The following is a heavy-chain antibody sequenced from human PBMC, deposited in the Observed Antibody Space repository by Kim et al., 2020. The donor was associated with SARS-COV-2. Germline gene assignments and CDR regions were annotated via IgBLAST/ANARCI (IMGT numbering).Heavy chain of an antibody. CDR2: IDWDDDK. V-gene: IGHV2-70*01. D-gene: IGHD5-18*01. Sequence: SGPTLVNPTQTLTLTCTFSGFSLSTSGMCVSWIRQPPGKALEWLALIDWDDDKYYSTSLKTRLTISKDTSKNQVVLTMTNMDPVDTATYYCARLLVDTAMLVYYYYGMDVWRQGTTVTVSS. CDR1: GFSLSTSGMC. J-gene: IGHJ6*02. CDR3: ARLLVDTAMLVYYYYGMDV.